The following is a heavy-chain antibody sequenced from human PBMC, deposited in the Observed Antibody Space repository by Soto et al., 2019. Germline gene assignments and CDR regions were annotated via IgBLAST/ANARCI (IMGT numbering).Heavy chain of an antibody. CDR2: ISGSGGST. J-gene: IGHJ4*02. CDR1: GFTFSSYA. Sequence: GGSLRLSCAASGFTFSSYAMSWVRQAPGKGLEWVSAISGSGGSTYYADSVKGRFTISRDNSKNTRYLQMNSLRAEDTAVYYCAKVDYDFWSGRPPNYYFDYWGQGTLVTVSS. CDR3: AKVDYDFWSGRPPNYYFDY. V-gene: IGHV3-23*01. D-gene: IGHD3-3*01.